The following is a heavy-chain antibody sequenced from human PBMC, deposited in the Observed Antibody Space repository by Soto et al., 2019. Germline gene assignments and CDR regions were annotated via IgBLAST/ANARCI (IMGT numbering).Heavy chain of an antibody. CDR1: GCSISSGYY. CDR3: ARGSSGYYFFGFAWFDP. CDR2: IYHSGST. D-gene: IGHD3-22*01. Sequence: LSLTCAVSGCSISSGYYWGWIRQPPGKGLEWIGSIYHSGSTYYNPSLKSRVTISVDTSKNQFSLKLSSVTAADTAVYYCARGSSGYYFFGFAWFDPWGQGTLVTVSS. V-gene: IGHV4-38-2*01. J-gene: IGHJ5*02.